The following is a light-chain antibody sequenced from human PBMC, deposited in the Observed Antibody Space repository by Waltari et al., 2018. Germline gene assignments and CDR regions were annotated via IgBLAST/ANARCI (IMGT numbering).Light chain of an antibody. Sequence: YQQYPGQVPKLLIYDVPNRPSGVSNRFSGSKSGSTASLTISGLQAEDEADYYCSSYRSSSTLVVFGGGTKLIVL. CDR3: SSYRSSSTLVV. CDR2: DVP. V-gene: IGLV2-14*03. J-gene: IGLJ2*01.